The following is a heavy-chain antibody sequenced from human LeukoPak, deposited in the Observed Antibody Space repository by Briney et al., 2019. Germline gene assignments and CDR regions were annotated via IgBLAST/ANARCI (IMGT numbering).Heavy chain of an antibody. Sequence: GESLKISFKGSGYSFTSYWISWVRQMPGKGLEWMGRIDPSDSYTNYSPSFQGHVTISADKSISTAYLQWSSLKASDTAMYYCARMYYYDSSGYWDFDYWGQGTLVTVSS. D-gene: IGHD3-22*01. CDR3: ARMYYYDSSGYWDFDY. CDR2: IDPSDSYT. J-gene: IGHJ4*02. V-gene: IGHV5-10-1*01. CDR1: GYSFTSYW.